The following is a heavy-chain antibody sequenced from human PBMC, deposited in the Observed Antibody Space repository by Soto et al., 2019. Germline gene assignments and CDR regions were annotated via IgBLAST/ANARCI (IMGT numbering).Heavy chain of an antibody. CDR2: IYHSGST. CDR3: AMGYCSGGSCYLTENWFDP. J-gene: IGHJ5*02. D-gene: IGHD2-15*01. Sequence: SETLSLTCAVSGYSISSGYYWGWIRQPPGKGLEWIGSIYHSGSTYYNPSLKSRVTISVDTSKNQSSLKLSSVTAADTAVYYCAMGYCSGGSCYLTENWFDPWGQGTLVTVSS. V-gene: IGHV4-38-2*01. CDR1: GYSISSGYY.